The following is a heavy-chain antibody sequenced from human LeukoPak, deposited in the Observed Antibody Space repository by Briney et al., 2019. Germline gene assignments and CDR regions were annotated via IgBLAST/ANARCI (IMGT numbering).Heavy chain of an antibody. V-gene: IGHV1-69*13. Sequence: SVKVSCKTAGSTFSNYAISWVRQAPGQGLEWMGRIIPIFGTANYAQKFQGRVTINADEFTSTVYMELSSLRSEDTAVYYCARDRGYSYAKKSSYYYYMDVWGKGTTVTISS. CDR3: ARDRGYSYAKKSSYYYYMDV. CDR2: IIPIFGTA. D-gene: IGHD5-18*01. CDR1: GSTFSNYA. J-gene: IGHJ6*03.